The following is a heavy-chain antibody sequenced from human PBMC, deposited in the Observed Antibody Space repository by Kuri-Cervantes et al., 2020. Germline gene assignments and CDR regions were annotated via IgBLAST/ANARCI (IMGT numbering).Heavy chain of an antibody. D-gene: IGHD2-21*01. V-gene: IGHV3-15*01. CDR2: IKSKTDGRTT. J-gene: IGHJ6*02. CDR3: ASFKGSIEEDYQYYYGMDV. Sequence: GGSRRPSWPPSGFTSGNVWMSWVRQDPGKGLEWVGRIKSKTDGRTTDYAAPVKGRFTISRDDSKNTLYLQMNSLRAEDTAVYYCASFKGSIEEDYQYYYGMDVWGQGTTVTVSS. CDR1: GFTSGNVW.